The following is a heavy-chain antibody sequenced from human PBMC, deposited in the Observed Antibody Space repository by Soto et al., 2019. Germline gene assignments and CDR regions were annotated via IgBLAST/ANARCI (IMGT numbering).Heavy chain of an antibody. CDR3: AGGWYFFDY. J-gene: IGHJ4*02. CDR1: GFSFSNYG. D-gene: IGHD6-19*01. V-gene: IGHV3-30*03. Sequence: QVQLVESGGGVVQPGRSLRLSCAASGFSFSNYGMHWARQAPGKGLEWVAGISFDGSNKYHADSVKGRFTISRDNSKNTLYLQMNSLRTEVTAVYYCAGGWYFFDYCGQGTLVTVSS. CDR2: ISFDGSNK.